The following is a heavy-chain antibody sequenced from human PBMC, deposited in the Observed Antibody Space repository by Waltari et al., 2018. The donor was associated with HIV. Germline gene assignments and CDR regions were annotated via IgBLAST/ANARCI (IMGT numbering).Heavy chain of an antibody. D-gene: IGHD3-22*01. CDR3: ARGGGYYYDSSGYYYRYYGMDV. V-gene: IGHV4-34*01. CDR2: INHSGST. CDR1: GGSFSGYY. Sequence: QVQLQQWGAGLLKPSETLSLTCAVYGGSFSGYYWSWIRQPPGKGLEWIGEINHSGSTNYNPSLKSRVTISVDTSKNQFSLKLSSVTAADTAVYYCARGGGYYYDSSGYYYRYYGMDVWGQGTTVTVSS. J-gene: IGHJ6*02.